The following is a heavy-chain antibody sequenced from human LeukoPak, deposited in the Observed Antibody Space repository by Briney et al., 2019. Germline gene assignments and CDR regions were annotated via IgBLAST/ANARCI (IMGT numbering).Heavy chain of an antibody. CDR1: GGSISSYY. J-gene: IGHJ5*02. Sequence: PSETLSLTCSVSGGSISSYYWSWIRQPPGKGLEWIGYIYYSGTTNYNPSLKSRVTISVDTSKNQFSLNLSSVTAADTAVYYCPRRGSSFDWFDPWGQGTLVTVYS. CDR3: PRRGSSFDWFDP. CDR2: IYYSGTT. V-gene: IGHV4-59*01. D-gene: IGHD6-6*01.